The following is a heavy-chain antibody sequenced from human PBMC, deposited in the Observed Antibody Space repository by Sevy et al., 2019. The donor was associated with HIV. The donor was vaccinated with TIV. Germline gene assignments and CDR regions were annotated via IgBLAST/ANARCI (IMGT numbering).Heavy chain of an antibody. CDR3: ARSRQGTVVVVAMFDS. V-gene: IGHV1-2*02. D-gene: IGHD2-15*01. CDR2: IKPNSGGT. Sequence: ASVKVSCKASGYPFTGHYIHWVRQAPGQGLEWMGWIKPNSGGTNYAQKFQGRVTMTRDTSIKTAYMELRRLRSDDTAIYYCARSRQGTVVVVAMFDSWGQGTLVTVSS. J-gene: IGHJ5*01. CDR1: GYPFTGHY.